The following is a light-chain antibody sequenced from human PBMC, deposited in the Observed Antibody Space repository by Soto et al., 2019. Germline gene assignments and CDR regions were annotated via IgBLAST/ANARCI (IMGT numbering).Light chain of an antibody. CDR3: SSHAGSKNSV. V-gene: IGLV2-8*01. J-gene: IGLJ1*01. CDR2: EVS. CDR1: SSDVGAYNY. Sequence: QSVLTQPPSASGSPGQSVTISCTGTSSDVGAYNYVSWYQQHPGKAPKLMIYEVSKRPSGVPDRFSGSKSGNTASLTVSGLQAEDEADYSCSSHAGSKNSVLGNGPKATVL.